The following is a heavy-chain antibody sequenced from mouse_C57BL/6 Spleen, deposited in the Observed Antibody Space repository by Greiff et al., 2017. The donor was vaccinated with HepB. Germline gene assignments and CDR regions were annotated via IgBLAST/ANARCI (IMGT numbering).Heavy chain of an antibody. J-gene: IGHJ1*03. D-gene: IGHD2-1*01. CDR3: TRFGNYGYFDV. Sequence: QVQLKQSGPELVKPGASVKISCKASGYAFSSSWMNWVKQRPGKGLEWIGRIYPGDGDTNYNGKFKGKATLTADKSSSTAYMQLSSLTSEGSAVYFCTRFGNYGYFDVWGTGTTVTVSS. CDR1: GYAFSSSW. V-gene: IGHV1-82*01. CDR2: IYPGDGDT.